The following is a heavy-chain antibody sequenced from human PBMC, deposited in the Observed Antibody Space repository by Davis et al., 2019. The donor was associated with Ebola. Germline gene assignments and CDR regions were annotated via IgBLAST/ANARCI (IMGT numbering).Heavy chain of an antibody. CDR3: AKETDEFVSSSNDY. CDR2: LYSGGTT. D-gene: IGHD6-6*01. V-gene: IGHV3-53*05. Sequence: GESLKISCAASGFTVSNNYMSWVRQAPGKGLEWVSVLYSGGTTYYADSVKGRFTISRDNSKNLLYLEMNNLRPEDTAVYYCAKETDEFVSSSNDYWGQGTLVSVSS. CDR1: GFTVSNNY. J-gene: IGHJ4*02.